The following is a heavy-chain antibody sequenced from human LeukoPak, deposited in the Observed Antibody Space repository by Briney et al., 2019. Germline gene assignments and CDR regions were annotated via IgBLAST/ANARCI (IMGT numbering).Heavy chain of an antibody. J-gene: IGHJ4*02. CDR2: IYYSGST. D-gene: IGHD2-21*02. CDR1: GGSISSGDYY. Sequence: PSETLSLTCTVSGGSISSGDYYRSWIRQPPGKGLEWIGYIYYSGSTYYNPSLKSRVTISADTSKNQFSLKLSSVTAADTAVYYCARARIVVVTADYFDYWGQGTLVTVSS. CDR3: ARARIVVVTADYFDY. V-gene: IGHV4-30-4*01.